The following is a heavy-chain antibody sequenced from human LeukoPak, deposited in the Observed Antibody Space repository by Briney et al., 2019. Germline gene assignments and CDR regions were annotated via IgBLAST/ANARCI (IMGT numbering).Heavy chain of an antibody. D-gene: IGHD4-23*01. CDR1: GFSFSSYA. V-gene: IGHV3-64*01. Sequence: GGSLRLSCAASGFSFSSYAMHWVRQAPGKGLEYVSAISSSGDSRFYANSVKGRFTISRDNSKNTLYLQMGSLRADDMAVYYCLRWSDYWGQGTLVTVSS. CDR2: ISSSGDSR. CDR3: LRWSDY. J-gene: IGHJ4*02.